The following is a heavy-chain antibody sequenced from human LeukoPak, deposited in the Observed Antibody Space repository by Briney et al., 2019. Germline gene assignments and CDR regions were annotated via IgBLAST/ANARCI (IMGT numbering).Heavy chain of an antibody. CDR1: GFTFSIYA. Sequence: QPGGSLRLSCAASGFTFSIYAMSWVRQAPGKGLEWVSAISGSGGSTYYADSVKGRFTISRDNSKNTLYLQMNSLRAEDTAVYYCACLQWLAALLDYWGQGTLVTVSS. D-gene: IGHD6-19*01. V-gene: IGHV3-23*01. CDR2: ISGSGGST. CDR3: ACLQWLAALLDY. J-gene: IGHJ4*02.